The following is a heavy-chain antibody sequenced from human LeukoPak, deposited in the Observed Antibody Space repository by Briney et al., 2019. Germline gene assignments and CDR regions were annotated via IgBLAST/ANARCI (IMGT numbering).Heavy chain of an antibody. CDR2: ITGTHYTT. Sequence: GGSLRLSCAASGFTFSTFAMTWVRQAPGKGLEWVSSITGTHYTTYNTDSVKGRFTISRDNSKNTLYLQMNSLRADDTAVYYRTKDPNGDYVGAFDPWGQGTLVTVSS. CDR3: TKDPNGDYVGAFDP. V-gene: IGHV3-23*01. J-gene: IGHJ5*02. D-gene: IGHD4-17*01. CDR1: GFTFSTFA.